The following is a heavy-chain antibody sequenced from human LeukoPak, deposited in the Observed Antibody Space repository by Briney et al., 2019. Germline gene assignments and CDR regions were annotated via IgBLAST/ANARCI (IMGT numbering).Heavy chain of an antibody. D-gene: IGHD2-2*02. CDR1: GYTFTSYY. J-gene: IGHJ6*03. CDR3: ARVAAEVVGVPGAIGFGWLRRDYYYMDV. Sequence: ASVKVSCKASGYTFTSYYMHWVRQAPGEGLEWMGIINPSGGSTSYAQKFQGRVTMTRDMSTSTVYMELSSLRSEDTAVYYCARVAAEVVGVPGAIGFGWLRRDYYYMDVWGKGTTVTVSS. CDR2: INPSGGST. V-gene: IGHV1-46*01.